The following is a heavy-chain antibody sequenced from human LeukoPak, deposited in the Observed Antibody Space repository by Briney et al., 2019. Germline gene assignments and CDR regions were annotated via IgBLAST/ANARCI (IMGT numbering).Heavy chain of an antibody. CDR3: ARDQRYYYDSSGYYSPHYFDY. Sequence: ASVKVSCKASGYTFTGYYMHWVRQAPGQGLEWMGRIIPILGIANYAQKFQGRVTITADKSTSTAYMELSSLRSEDTAVYYCARDQRYYYDSSGYYSPHYFDYWGQGTLVTVSS. CDR2: IIPILGIA. J-gene: IGHJ4*02. CDR1: GYTFTGYY. D-gene: IGHD3-22*01. V-gene: IGHV1-69*04.